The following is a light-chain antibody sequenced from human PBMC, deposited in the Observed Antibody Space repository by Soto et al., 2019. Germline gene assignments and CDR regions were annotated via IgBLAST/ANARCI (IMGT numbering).Light chain of an antibody. Sequence: QSVLTQPASVSGSPGQSITISCTGTSSDVGGYNYVSWYQQHPGKAPKLMIYEVSNRPSGVSNRFSGSKSGNTASLTISGLQAEDEADYYCSSYTSMSFWVFGGGTKLTVL. CDR3: SSYTSMSFWV. J-gene: IGLJ3*02. CDR2: EVS. CDR1: SSDVGGYNY. V-gene: IGLV2-14*01.